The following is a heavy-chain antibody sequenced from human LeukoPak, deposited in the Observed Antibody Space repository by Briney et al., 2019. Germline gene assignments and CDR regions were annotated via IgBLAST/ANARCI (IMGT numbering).Heavy chain of an antibody. CDR3: ARSLGELSLITLQH. V-gene: IGHV3-30*02. D-gene: IGHD3-16*02. J-gene: IGHJ1*01. CDR1: GFTFSSYG. Sequence: QSGGSLRLSCAASGFTFSSYGMHWVRQAPGKGLEWVAFIRYDGSNKYYADSVKGRFTISRDNSKNTLYLQMNSLRAEDTAVYYCARSLGELSLITLQHWGQGTLVTVSS. CDR2: IRYDGSNK.